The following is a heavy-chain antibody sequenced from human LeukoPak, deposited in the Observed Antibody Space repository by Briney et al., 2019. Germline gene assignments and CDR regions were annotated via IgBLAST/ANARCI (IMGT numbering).Heavy chain of an antibody. CDR1: GGTFSSYA. D-gene: IGHD3-22*01. J-gene: IGHJ1*01. CDR2: IIPIFGTA. CDR3: ARDGYYDSSGYFRAEYFQH. Sequence: SLKVSCKASGGTFSSYAISWGRQAPGQGLEWMGRIIPIFGTANYAQKFQGRVTITADKSTSTAYMELSSLRSEDTAVYYCARDGYYDSSGYFRAEYFQHWGQGTLVTVSS. V-gene: IGHV1-69*06.